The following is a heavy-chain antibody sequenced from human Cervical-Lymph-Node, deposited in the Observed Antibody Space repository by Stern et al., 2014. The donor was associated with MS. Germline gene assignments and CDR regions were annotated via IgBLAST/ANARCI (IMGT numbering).Heavy chain of an antibody. V-gene: IGHV1-46*03. J-gene: IGHJ3*02. CDR1: EYTFTYFF. CDR3: ASARNTAFDI. Sequence: AQLVESGAEVKKPGASVKVSCKASEYTFTYFFMHWVRQAPGQGLEWMGVINPSGGFTTYAQKFQGRVTMTRDTSTSTVYMELTSLTSEDTAVYYCASARNTAFDIWGQGTLVTVSS. CDR2: INPSGGFT.